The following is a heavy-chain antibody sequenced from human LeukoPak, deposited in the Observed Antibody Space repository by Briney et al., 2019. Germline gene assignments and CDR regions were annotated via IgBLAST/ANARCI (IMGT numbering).Heavy chain of an antibody. D-gene: IGHD1-26*01. CDR2: IRDDGGEI. Sequence: GGPLRLSCEASGFTFSSYWMSWVRQAPGKGLEWVANIRDDGGEIYYVDSVKGRFTISRDNAKSSLFLQMNSLRAEDAAVYYCARDKPRGSYYGSIFGSWGQGTLVTVSS. CDR3: ARDKPRGSYYGSIFGS. J-gene: IGHJ4*02. V-gene: IGHV3-7*01. CDR1: GFTFSSYW.